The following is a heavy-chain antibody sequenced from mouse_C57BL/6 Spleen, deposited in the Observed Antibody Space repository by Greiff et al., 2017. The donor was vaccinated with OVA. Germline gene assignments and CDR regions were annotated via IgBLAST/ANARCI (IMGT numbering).Heavy chain of an antibody. D-gene: IGHD1-1*01. Sequence: VMLVESGAELVKPGASVKISCKASGYAFSSYWMNWVKQRPGKGLEWIGQIYPGDGDTNYNGKFKGKATLTADKSSSTAYMQLSSLTSEDSAVYFCARWVVARAFDYWGQGTTLTVSS. CDR2: IYPGDGDT. CDR3: ARWVVARAFDY. V-gene: IGHV1-80*01. CDR1: GYAFSSYW. J-gene: IGHJ2*01.